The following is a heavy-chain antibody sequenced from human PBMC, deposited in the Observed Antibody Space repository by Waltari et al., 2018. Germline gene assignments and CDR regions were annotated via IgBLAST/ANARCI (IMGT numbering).Heavy chain of an antibody. CDR2: SSPSDGHT. V-gene: IGHV1-18*01. J-gene: IGHJ4*02. CDR3: ARELEGYAFDY. CDR1: GYTFIRYG. D-gene: IGHD5-12*01. Sequence: QVQLVQSGAEVKRPGASVKVSCKTSGYTFIRYGVDWVRQAPGQGLEWMGWSSPSDGHTNYAQKFQGRVTITADKSTSTAYMELSSLRSEDTAVYYCARELEGYAFDYWGQGTLVTVSS.